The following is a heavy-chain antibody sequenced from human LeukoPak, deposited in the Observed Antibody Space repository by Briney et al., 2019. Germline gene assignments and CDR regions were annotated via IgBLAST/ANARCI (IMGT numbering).Heavy chain of an antibody. J-gene: IGHJ6*03. CDR1: GGSFSGYY. CDR3: ARQSGSSGGYYYYYYMDV. V-gene: IGHV4-34*01. D-gene: IGHD6-19*01. CDR2: INHSGST. Sequence: PSETLSLTCAVYGGSFSGYYWSWIRQPPGKGLEWIGEINHSGSTNYNPSLKSRVTISVDTSKNQFSLKLSSVTAADTAVYYCARQSGSSGGYYYYYYMDVWGKGTTVTVSS.